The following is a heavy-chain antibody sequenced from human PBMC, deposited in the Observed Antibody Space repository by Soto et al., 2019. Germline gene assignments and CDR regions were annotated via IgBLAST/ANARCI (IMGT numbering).Heavy chain of an antibody. D-gene: IGHD3-9*01. J-gene: IGHJ6*02. V-gene: IGHV1-8*01. CDR2: MNPNSGNT. CDR3: ARDYVLRYFDWLLPSKFYHYYYGMDV. Sequence: ASVKVSCKASGYTFTSYDINWVRQATGQGLEWMGWMNPNSGNTGYAQKFQGRVTMTRNTSISTAYMELSSLRSEDTAVYYCARDYVLRYFDWLLPSKFYHYYYGMDVSGQGTTVTV. CDR1: GYTFTSYD.